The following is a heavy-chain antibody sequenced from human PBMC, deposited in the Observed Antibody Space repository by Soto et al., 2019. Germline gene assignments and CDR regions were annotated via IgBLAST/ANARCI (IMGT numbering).Heavy chain of an antibody. CDR3: ARDLRSSSRSVNWFDP. J-gene: IGHJ5*02. D-gene: IGHD6-6*01. V-gene: IGHV3-11*06. CDR2: ISSSSSYT. CDR1: GFTFSDYY. Sequence: QVQLVESGGGLVKPGGSLRLSCAASGFTFSDYYMSWIRQAPGKGLEWVSYISSSSSYTNYADSVKGRFTISRDNAKNSLYLQMNSLRAEDTAVYYCARDLRSSSRSVNWFDPWGQGTLVTVSS.